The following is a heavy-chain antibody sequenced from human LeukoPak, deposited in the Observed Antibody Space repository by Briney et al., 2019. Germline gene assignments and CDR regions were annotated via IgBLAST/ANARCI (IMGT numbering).Heavy chain of an antibody. J-gene: IGHJ4*02. CDR3: TTDPWGPMIVVVITDY. CDR1: GFTFSNAW. V-gene: IGHV3-15*01. Sequence: TGGSLRPSCAASGFTFSNAWMSWVRQAPGKGLEWVGRIKSKTDGGTTDYAAPVKGRFTISRDDSKNTLYLQMNSLKTEDTAVYYCTTDPWGPMIVVVITDYWGQGTPVTVSS. CDR2: IKSKTDGGTT. D-gene: IGHD3-22*01.